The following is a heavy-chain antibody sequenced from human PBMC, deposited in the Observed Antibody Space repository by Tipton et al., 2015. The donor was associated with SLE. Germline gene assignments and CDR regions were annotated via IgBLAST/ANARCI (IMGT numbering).Heavy chain of an antibody. CDR2: IYYGGTSNT. CDR3: ARGPRGLDY. D-gene: IGHD3-16*01. V-gene: IGHV4-59*12. J-gene: IGHJ4*02. CDR1: GGSINNYY. Sequence: TLSLTCTVSGGSINNYYWTWIRQSPGKGLEWIGYIYYGGTSNTKFAPSLRSRVTMSVDTSKNQFSLRLQSVTAADTAVYYCARGPRGLDYWGQGIQITVSS.